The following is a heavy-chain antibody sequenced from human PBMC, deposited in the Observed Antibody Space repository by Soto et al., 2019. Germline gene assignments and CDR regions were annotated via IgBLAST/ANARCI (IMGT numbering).Heavy chain of an antibody. J-gene: IGHJ4*02. CDR1: GGSVNSGSHY. CDR2: ISYSGKN. V-gene: IGHV4-61*01. D-gene: IGHD2-15*01. CDR3: ARVLGGRTLSWCYFDT. Sequence: QVQLSESGPGLVKPSATLSLSCTVSGGSVNSGSHYWAWIRQPPGKGLEWIGHISYSGKNDYSPSFRSRVTMSRDTSKNQFSLRLTSVTAADTAVYYGARVLGGRTLSWCYFDTWGQGTLVTVS.